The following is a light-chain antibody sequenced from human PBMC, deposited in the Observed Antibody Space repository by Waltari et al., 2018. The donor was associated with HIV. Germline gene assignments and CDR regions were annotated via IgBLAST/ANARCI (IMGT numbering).Light chain of an antibody. J-gene: IGKJ2*01. CDR3: QQYGSSSYT. CDR2: GAS. Sequence: EIVLTQSPATLSLSPGERAALSCRASQSVSSNYLAWYQQKPGQAPRLLIYGASSRATGIPDTFSGSGSGTDFTLTISRLEPEDFAVYYCQQYGSSSYTFGQGTKLEIK. V-gene: IGKV3-20*01. CDR1: QSVSSNY.